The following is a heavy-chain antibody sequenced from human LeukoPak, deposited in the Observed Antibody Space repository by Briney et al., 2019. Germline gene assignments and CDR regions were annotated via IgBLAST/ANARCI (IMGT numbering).Heavy chain of an antibody. V-gene: IGHV1-18*01. Sequence: ASVKVSCKASGYTFTSYGISWVRQAPGQGLEWMGWISAYNGNTNYAQKLQGRVTMTTDTSTSTAYMELRSLRSDDTAVYYCARAPYYYDSSGYYYYYYGMDVWGQGTTATVSS. CDR2: ISAYNGNT. CDR1: GYTFTSYG. D-gene: IGHD3-22*01. CDR3: ARAPYYYDSSGYYYYYYGMDV. J-gene: IGHJ6*02.